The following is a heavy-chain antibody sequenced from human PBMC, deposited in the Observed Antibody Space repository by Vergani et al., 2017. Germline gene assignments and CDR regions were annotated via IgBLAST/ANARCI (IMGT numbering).Heavy chain of an antibody. Sequence: QVQLQESGPGLVKPSGTLSLTCAVSGGSISSSNWWSWVRQPPGKGLEWIGEIYHSGSTNYNPSLKSRVTISVDTSKNQFSLKLSSVTAADTAVYYCARDGYCSSTSCKYGMDVWGQGTTVTVSS. D-gene: IGHD2-2*01. CDR3: ARDGYCSSTSCKYGMDV. CDR1: GGSISSSNW. J-gene: IGHJ6*02. V-gene: IGHV4-4*02. CDR2: IYHSGST.